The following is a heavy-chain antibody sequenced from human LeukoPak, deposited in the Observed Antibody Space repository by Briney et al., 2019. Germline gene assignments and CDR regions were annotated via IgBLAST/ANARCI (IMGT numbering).Heavy chain of an antibody. Sequence: SVKVSCKASGGTFSSYAISWVRQAPGQGLEWMGGIIPIFGTANYAQKFQGRVTITADESTSTAYMELSSLRSEDTAVYYCAREVKELVGYYYYGMDVWGQGTTVTVSS. CDR1: GGTFSSYA. J-gene: IGHJ6*02. CDR2: IIPIFGTA. D-gene: IGHD6-6*01. CDR3: AREVKELVGYYYYGMDV. V-gene: IGHV1-69*13.